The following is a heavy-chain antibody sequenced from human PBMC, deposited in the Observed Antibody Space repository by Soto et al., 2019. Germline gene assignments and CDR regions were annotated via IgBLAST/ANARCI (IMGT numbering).Heavy chain of an antibody. Sequence: QVQLVQSGAEVKKLGASVKVSCKASGYTFTAYYIHWVRPAPGQGLEWVGWINPNSGDTNYAQRFQGWVTMTGDTSVSTAYMDLTRLRSDDTAVYYCARGGYTYGYGLDYWGQGTLVTVSS. D-gene: IGHD5-18*01. V-gene: IGHV1-2*04. CDR2: INPNSGDT. J-gene: IGHJ4*02. CDR3: ARGGYTYGYGLDY. CDR1: GYTFTAYY.